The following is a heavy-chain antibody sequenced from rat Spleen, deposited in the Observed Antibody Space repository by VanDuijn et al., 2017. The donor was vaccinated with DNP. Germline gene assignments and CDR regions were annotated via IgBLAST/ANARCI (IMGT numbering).Heavy chain of an antibody. Sequence: EVQLVESGGGLVQPGRSLKLSCAASGFIFSDFYMAWVRQAPKKGLEWVASINYAGSNTYYGDSVKGRFTISRDNAKSTLYLQMDSLRSEDTATYYCTTGTGTFAYWGQGTLVTVSS. V-gene: IGHV5-22*01. CDR1: GFIFSDFY. J-gene: IGHJ3*01. D-gene: IGHD4-1*01. CDR2: INYAGSNT. CDR3: TTGTGTFAY.